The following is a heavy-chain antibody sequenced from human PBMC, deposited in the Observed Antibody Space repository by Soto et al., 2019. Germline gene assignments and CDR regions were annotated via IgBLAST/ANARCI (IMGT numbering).Heavy chain of an antibody. CDR3: VRYPRSVGGSYRPDY. CDR1: GFTFSSYW. V-gene: IGHV3-74*01. CDR2: INSDGSIT. J-gene: IGHJ4*02. Sequence: EVQLVESGGGLVQPGGSLRLSCAASGFTFSSYWMHWVRQVPEKGLVWVSRINSDGSITNYADAVKGRFTISRDNVKNTLYLQMNSLRAEVTAVYYCVRYPRSVGGSYRPDYWGQGTLVTVSS. D-gene: IGHD3-16*02.